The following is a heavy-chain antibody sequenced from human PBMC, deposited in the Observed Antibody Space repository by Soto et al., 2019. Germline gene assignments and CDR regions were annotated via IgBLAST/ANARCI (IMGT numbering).Heavy chain of an antibody. CDR1: GYTFTSYG. D-gene: IGHD1-7*01. V-gene: IGHV1-18*01. CDR3: ARGVRGNYDAEYFQH. Sequence: ASVKVSCKASGYTFTSYGISWVRQAPGQGLEWLGWISAYNGNTNYAQKLQGRVTMTTDTSTSTAYMELRSLRSDDTAVYYCARGVRGNYDAEYFQHWGQGTLVTVSS. J-gene: IGHJ1*01. CDR2: ISAYNGNT.